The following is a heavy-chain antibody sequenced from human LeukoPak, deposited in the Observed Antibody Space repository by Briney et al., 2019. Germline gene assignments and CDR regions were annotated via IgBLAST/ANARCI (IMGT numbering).Heavy chain of an antibody. J-gene: IGHJ5*02. D-gene: IGHD1-26*01. CDR1: GSTCTNYG. Sequence: ASVKVSCKASGSTCTNYGISWLRQAPGQGLEWMGWISAYNGNTNYERSLQSRVTMTTDTSTSTAYMELRSLRSDDTAVYYCARAGGWQLLDHSNWFDPWGQGTLVTVSS. V-gene: IGHV1-18*01. CDR3: ARAGGWQLLDHSNWFDP. CDR2: ISAYNGNT.